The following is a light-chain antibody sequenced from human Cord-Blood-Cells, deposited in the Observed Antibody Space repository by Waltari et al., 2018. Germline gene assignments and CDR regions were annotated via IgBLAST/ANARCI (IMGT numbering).Light chain of an antibody. CDR1: QSVNSSY. Sequence: DIVLKQSPGTLSLFPGERATLSCRASQSVNSSYLAWYQQKPGQAPRHLIYGASSRATGIPDRFSGSGSGTDFTLTISRLEPEDLAVYYCQQYGSSPPNTFGQGTKLEIK. J-gene: IGKJ2*01. CDR2: GAS. V-gene: IGKV3-20*01. CDR3: QQYGSSPPNT.